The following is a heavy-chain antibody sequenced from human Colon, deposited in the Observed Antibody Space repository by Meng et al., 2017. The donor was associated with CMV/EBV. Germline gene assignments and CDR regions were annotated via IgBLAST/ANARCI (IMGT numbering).Heavy chain of an antibody. CDR3: ARGFSSTPTFDP. J-gene: IGHJ5*02. CDR1: GFTVSSNY. CDR2: IYSGGST. Sequence: GESLKISCAASGFTVSSNYMSWVRQAPGKGLEWVSVIYSGGSTYYADSVKGRFTISRGNSKNTLYLQMNSLRAEDTAVYYCARGFSSTPTFDPWGQGTLVTVSS. V-gene: IGHV3-66*02. D-gene: IGHD2-2*01.